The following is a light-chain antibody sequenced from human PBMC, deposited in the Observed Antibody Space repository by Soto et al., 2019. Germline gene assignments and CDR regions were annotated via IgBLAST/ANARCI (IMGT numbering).Light chain of an antibody. CDR1: SGDVGGYNY. Sequence: SVLTQPPSASWSPGQSVTISCTGTSGDVGGYNYVSWYQQHPGKAPKLMIYEVSKRPSGVPDRFSGSKSGNTASLTVSGLQAEDEADYYCSSYAGSNNQVFGTGTKVTV. CDR3: SSYAGSNNQV. CDR2: EVS. V-gene: IGLV2-8*01. J-gene: IGLJ1*01.